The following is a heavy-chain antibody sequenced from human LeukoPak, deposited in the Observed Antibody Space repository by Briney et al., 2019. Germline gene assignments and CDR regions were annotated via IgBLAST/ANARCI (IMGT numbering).Heavy chain of an antibody. V-gene: IGHV3-7*01. D-gene: IGHD1-14*01. Sequence: GGSLRLSCAASGFTFSSYWMSWVRQAPGKGVEWVANIKQDGSEKYYVDSVKGGFTISRDNAKNSLYLQMNSLRAEDTAVYYCTGVTAYYFDYWGQGTLVTVSS. CDR1: GFTFSSYW. J-gene: IGHJ4*02. CDR3: TGVTAYYFDY. CDR2: IKQDGSEK.